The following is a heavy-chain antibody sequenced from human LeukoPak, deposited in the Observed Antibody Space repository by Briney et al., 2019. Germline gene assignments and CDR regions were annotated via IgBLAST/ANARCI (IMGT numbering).Heavy chain of an antibody. CDR1: GGSISSYY. J-gene: IGHJ6*03. CDR2: IYYSGST. CDR3: ARTTVGGFIGYFYYYYMDV. V-gene: IGHV4-59*01. D-gene: IGHD3-16*01. Sequence: SETLSLTCTVSGGSISSYYWSWIRQPPGKGLEWFGYIYYSGSTNYNPSLKSRVTISVDTSKNQFSLKLRSVTAADTAVYYCARTTVGGFIGYFYYYYMDVWGKGTTVTISS.